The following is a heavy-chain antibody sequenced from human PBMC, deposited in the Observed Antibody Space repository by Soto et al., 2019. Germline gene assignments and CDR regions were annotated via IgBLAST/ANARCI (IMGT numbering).Heavy chain of an antibody. CDR1: GGSMSSGGYS. V-gene: IGHV4-30-2*01. J-gene: IGHJ5*02. Sequence: SETLSLTCAVSGGSMSSGGYSWSWIRQPPGKGLEWIGYIYHNGSPYYNPSLKSRVTISVDRSKNQFSLKLSSVTAADTAVYYCARTESGTFDPWGQGTLVTVSS. CDR3: ARTESGTFDP. CDR2: IYHNGSP. D-gene: IGHD1-7*01.